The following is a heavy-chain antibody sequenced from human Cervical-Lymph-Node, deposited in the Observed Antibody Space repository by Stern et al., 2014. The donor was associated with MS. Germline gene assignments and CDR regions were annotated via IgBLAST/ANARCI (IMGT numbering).Heavy chain of an antibody. Sequence: VQLVQSGAEVKKPGASVKVSCKASGYTFTTYDINWVRQTTGQGLEWMGGMKPNSGNTGYAQKFQGRVTMTRNTSISTAYMELSSLRSEDTAVYYCARGHDYGNYVGDYWGQGTLVTVSS. CDR2: MKPNSGNT. D-gene: IGHD4-11*01. CDR3: ARGHDYGNYVGDY. J-gene: IGHJ4*02. V-gene: IGHV1-8*01. CDR1: GYTFTTYD.